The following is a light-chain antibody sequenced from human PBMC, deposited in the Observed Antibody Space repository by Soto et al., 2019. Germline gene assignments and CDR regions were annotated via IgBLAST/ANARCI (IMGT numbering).Light chain of an antibody. J-gene: IGKJ4*02. CDR1: QSLSKS. CDR2: GAS. V-gene: IGKV3-11*01. CDR3: QQRSSWPLT. Sequence: ESVFTHSPATLTLFLGQRVTLSWRASQSLSKSLVWYQQKPGQAPRLLIDGASNRATGIPARFSGSGSGTDFTLTISSLEPEDFAVYFCQQRSSWPLTFGGGTKV.